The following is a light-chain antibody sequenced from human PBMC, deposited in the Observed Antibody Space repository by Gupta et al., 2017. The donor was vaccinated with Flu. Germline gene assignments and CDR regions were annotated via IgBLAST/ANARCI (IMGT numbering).Light chain of an antibody. CDR1: QSVSSN. CDR3: QQDNNWRKT. V-gene: IGKV3-15*01. Sequence: EIVMTQSPATLSVSPGERATLSCRASQSVSSNLAWYQQKPGQAPRLLIYGASTRATGIPARFSGSGSGTDFTLTISSLQSEDFAVYYCQQDNNWRKTFGQGTKVEIK. J-gene: IGKJ1*01. CDR2: GAS.